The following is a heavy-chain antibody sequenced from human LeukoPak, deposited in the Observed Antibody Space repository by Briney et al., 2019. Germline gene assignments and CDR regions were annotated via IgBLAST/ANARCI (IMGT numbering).Heavy chain of an antibody. Sequence: GGSLRLSCAASRFTFNSYAMSWVRQAPGKGLEWVSVIGGSNGITFYVGSVKGRFTISRDNSKDTRYLQMNSLRAEDTAVYYCARDRSYYDFWSGYLGLYGMDVWGQGTTVTVSS. J-gene: IGHJ6*02. CDR1: RFTFNSYA. D-gene: IGHD3-3*01. CDR2: IGGSNGIT. V-gene: IGHV3-23*01. CDR3: ARDRSYYDFWSGYLGLYGMDV.